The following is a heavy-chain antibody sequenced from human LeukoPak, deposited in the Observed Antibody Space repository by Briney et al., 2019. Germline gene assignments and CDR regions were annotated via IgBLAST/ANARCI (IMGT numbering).Heavy chain of an antibody. CDR3: ARDVLRYFDWLPHDAFAI. Sequence: ASVKVSCKASGGTFSSYAISWVRQAPGQGLEWMGRIIPIFGAANYAQKFQGRVTITTDEPTSTAYMELSSLRSEDTAVYYCARDVLRYFDWLPHDAFAIWGQGTMVTVSS. V-gene: IGHV1-69*05. CDR1: GGTFSSYA. D-gene: IGHD3-9*01. CDR2: IIPIFGAA. J-gene: IGHJ3*02.